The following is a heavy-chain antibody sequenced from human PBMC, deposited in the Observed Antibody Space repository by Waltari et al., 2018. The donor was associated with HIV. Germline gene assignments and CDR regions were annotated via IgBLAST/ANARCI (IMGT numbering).Heavy chain of an antibody. J-gene: IGHJ4*02. D-gene: IGHD3-16*01. CDR2: ISSSGSTI. CDR1: GFAFSSFS. CDR3: VRDPKTSWGELDY. V-gene: IGHV3-48*02. Sequence: EVQLVESGGGLVQPEESLRLSCAASGFAFSSFSMNWVRQAPGEGLEWISFISSSGSTIYYADFVKGRCTVSRDNAENSLYLQMNSLRDEDTAVYYCVRDPKTSWGELDYWGQGTLVAVSS.